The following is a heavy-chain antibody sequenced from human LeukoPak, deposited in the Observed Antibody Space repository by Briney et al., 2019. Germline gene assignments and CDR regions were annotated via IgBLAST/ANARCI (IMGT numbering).Heavy chain of an antibody. V-gene: IGHV3-30*03. CDR2: ISYDGSNK. D-gene: IGHD6-13*01. CDR3: ARVGRAMTAAGFGAFDI. J-gene: IGHJ3*02. CDR1: GFTFSSYG. Sequence: GRSLRLSCAASGFTFSSYGMHWVRQAPGKGLEWVAVISYDGSNKYYADSVKGRFTISRDNAKKSVYLQMDSLRAEDTAVYYCARVGRAMTAAGFGAFDIWGQGTMVIVSP.